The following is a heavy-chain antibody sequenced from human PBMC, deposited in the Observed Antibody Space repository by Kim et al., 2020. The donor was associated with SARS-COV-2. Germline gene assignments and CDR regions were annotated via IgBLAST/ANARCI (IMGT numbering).Heavy chain of an antibody. CDR3: ARGSGSYYFY. D-gene: IGHD1-26*01. CDR2: EK. V-gene: IGHV3-7*01. Sequence: EKYYVDSVRGRFTISRDNAKNSLYLQMNSLRAEDTAVYYCARGSGSYYFYWGQGTLVTVSS. J-gene: IGHJ4*02.